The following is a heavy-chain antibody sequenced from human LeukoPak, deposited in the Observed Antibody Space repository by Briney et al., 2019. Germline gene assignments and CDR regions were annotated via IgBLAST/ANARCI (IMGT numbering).Heavy chain of an antibody. J-gene: IGHJ4*02. CDR3: ARASSGQLVFSEIDY. D-gene: IGHD6-6*01. V-gene: IGHV1-2*02. CDR2: INPNSGGT. Sequence: ASVKVSCKASGYTFTGYYMHWVRQAPGQGLEWMGWINPNSGGTNYAQKFQGRVTMTRDTSISTAYMELSRLRSDDTAVYYCARASSGQLVFSEIDYWGQGTLVTVSS. CDR1: GYTFTGYY.